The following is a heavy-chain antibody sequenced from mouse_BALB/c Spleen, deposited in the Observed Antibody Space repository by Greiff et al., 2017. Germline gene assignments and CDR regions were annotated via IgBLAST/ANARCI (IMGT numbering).Heavy chain of an antibody. CDR1: GYTFTSYT. D-gene: IGHD2-3*01. CDR2: INPSSGYT. V-gene: IGHV1-4*02. Sequence: QVQLKQSAAELARPGASVKMSCKASGYTFTSYTMHWVKQRPGQGLEWIGYINPSSGYTEYNQKFKDKTTLTADKSSSTAYMQLSSLTSEDSAVYYCARDGDDGYYVRFAYWGQGTLVTVSA. J-gene: IGHJ3*01. CDR3: ARDGDDGYYVRFAY.